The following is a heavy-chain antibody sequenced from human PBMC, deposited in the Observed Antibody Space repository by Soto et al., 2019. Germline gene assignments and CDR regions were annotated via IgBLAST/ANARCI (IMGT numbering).Heavy chain of an antibody. CDR2: ISYDGTDE. V-gene: IGHV3-30*18. J-gene: IGHJ4*02. CDR1: GFIFSTYG. D-gene: IGHD1-1*01. CDR3: ANQESDWNDPFDS. Sequence: VGSLRLSYAASGFIFSTYGIHWGRQDPGKGLEGVAMISYDGTDEYYADSVKGRFTISRDNSKNAVYLQMNSLRAEDTAVFYCANQESDWNDPFDSWLQGT.